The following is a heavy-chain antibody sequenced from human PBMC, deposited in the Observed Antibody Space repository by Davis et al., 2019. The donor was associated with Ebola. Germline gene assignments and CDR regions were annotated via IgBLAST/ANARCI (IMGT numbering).Heavy chain of an antibody. V-gene: IGHV5-51*01. CDR3: ARHLYSSNWFNWFDP. Sequence: GESLKISCKGSGYSFTSYWIGWVRQMPGKGLEWMGIIYPGDSDTRYSPSFQGQVTISADKSISTAYLQWSSLKASDTAMYYCARHLYSSNWFNWFDPWGQGTLVTVSS. CDR1: GYSFTSYW. J-gene: IGHJ5*02. CDR2: IYPGDSDT. D-gene: IGHD6-13*01.